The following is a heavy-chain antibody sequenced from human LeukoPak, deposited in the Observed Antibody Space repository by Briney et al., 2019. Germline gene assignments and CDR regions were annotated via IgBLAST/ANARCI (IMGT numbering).Heavy chain of an antibody. CDR2: IYFPGTT. CDR3: ARHYRNYYDSVFDY. CDR1: GGSVSNSSYY. D-gene: IGHD3-22*01. V-gene: IGHV4-39*01. Sequence: SETLSLTCTVSGGSVSNSSYYWGWIRQPPGKGLEWIGSIYFPGTTYYNPSLKSRVTISIDTAKNQFSLKLTAVTAADTAVYYCARHYRNYYDSVFDYWGQGTLVTVSS. J-gene: IGHJ4*02.